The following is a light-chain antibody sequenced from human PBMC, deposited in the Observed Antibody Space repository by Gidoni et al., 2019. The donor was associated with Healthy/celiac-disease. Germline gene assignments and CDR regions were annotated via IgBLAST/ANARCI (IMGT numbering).Light chain of an antibody. CDR3: AAWDDSLSGREVV. CDR1: SSHIGSNY. CDR2: RNN. V-gene: IGLV1-47*01. J-gene: IGLJ2*01. Sequence: QSVLTQPPSASGTPGQRVTISCSGSSSHIGSNYVYWYQQLPGPAPKLLIYRNNPRPPGVPDRFSGSKSGTSASLAISVLRSEDEADYYCAAWDDSLSGREVVFGGGTKLTVL.